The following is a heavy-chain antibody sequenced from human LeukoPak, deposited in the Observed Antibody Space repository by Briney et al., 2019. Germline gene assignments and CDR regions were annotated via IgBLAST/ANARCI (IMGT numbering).Heavy chain of an antibody. Sequence: GGSLRLSCAASGFTFSSYGMHWVRQAPGKGLEWVAFIRYDGSNKYYADSVKGRFTISRDNSKNTLYLQMNSLRAEDTAVYYCAKVGSSSWPTRGAYYYYSYMDVWGKGTTVTISS. V-gene: IGHV3-30*02. CDR3: AKVGSSSWPTRGAYYYYSYMDV. D-gene: IGHD6-13*01. CDR1: GFTFSSYG. J-gene: IGHJ6*03. CDR2: IRYDGSNK.